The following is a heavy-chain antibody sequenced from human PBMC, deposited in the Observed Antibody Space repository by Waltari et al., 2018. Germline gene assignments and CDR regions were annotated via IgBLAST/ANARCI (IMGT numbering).Heavy chain of an antibody. CDR3: TTVLRRSWPGYYYYMDV. D-gene: IGHD6-13*01. V-gene: IGHV3-15*01. Sequence: EVQLVESGGGLVKPGGSLRLSCAASGFTFSNAWMSWVRQAPGKGREWVGRIKSKTDGGTTDYAAPVKGRFTISRDDSKNTLYLQMNSLKTEDTAVYYCTTVLRRSWPGYYYYMDVWGKGTTVTISS. CDR1: GFTFSNAW. CDR2: IKSKTDGGTT. J-gene: IGHJ6*03.